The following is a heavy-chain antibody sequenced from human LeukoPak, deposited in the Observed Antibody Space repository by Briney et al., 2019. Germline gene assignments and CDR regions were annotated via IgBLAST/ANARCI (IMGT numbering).Heavy chain of an antibody. CDR3: ARGSDVGDFDY. V-gene: IGHV4-38-2*02. Sequence: SETLSLTCTVSGYSISSGYYWGWIRQPPGEGLEWIGSIYHSGSTYYNPSLKSRVTISVDTSKNQFSLKLSSVTAADTAVYYCARGSDVGDFDYWGQGTLVTVSS. CDR1: GYSISSGYY. CDR2: IYHSGST. D-gene: IGHD3-10*02. J-gene: IGHJ4*02.